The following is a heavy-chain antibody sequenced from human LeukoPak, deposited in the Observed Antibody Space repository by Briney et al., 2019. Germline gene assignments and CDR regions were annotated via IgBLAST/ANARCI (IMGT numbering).Heavy chain of an antibody. J-gene: IGHJ5*02. CDR1: GGSVSSHS. CDR2: IIVNFAAT. CDR3: ARDASGNYEGWFDP. V-gene: IGHV1-69*06. D-gene: IGHD1-26*01. Sequence: ASAKVSCKASGGSVSSHSITWVRQAPGQGLEWMGKIIVNFAATTYAQKFQGRLTLTADKFTSTVYMELSSLRSDDTAVYYCARDASGNYEGWFDPWGQGTLVTVSS.